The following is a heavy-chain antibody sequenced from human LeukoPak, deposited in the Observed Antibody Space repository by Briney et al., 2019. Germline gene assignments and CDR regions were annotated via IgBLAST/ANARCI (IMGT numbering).Heavy chain of an antibody. V-gene: IGHV1-2*02. J-gene: IGHJ4*02. Sequence: ASVKVSCKASGYTFAGYDINWVRQATGQGLEWMGWINPNTGGTNYALKFQGRVTMTRDTSINTAYMDLSRLTSDDTALYYCARDHNSENWGSLGGWGQGTLVTVSS. D-gene: IGHD7-27*01. CDR2: INPNTGGT. CDR1: GYTFAGYD. CDR3: ARDHNSENWGSLGG.